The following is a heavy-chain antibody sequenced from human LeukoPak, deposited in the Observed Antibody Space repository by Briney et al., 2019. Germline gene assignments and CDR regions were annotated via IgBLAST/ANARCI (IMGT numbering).Heavy chain of an antibody. V-gene: IGHV4-59*01. CDR3: ARGRYGWLPFDF. Sequence: SETLSLTCTVSGGSMSNYYRNWIRQPPGKGLEWIGYIYYSGSTNYNPSLKSRVTISVDTSKNQFTLKLSSVTAADTAVYYCARGRYGWLPFDFWGQGTLVTVSS. CDR2: IYYSGST. CDR1: GGSMSNYY. J-gene: IGHJ4*02. D-gene: IGHD3-16*01.